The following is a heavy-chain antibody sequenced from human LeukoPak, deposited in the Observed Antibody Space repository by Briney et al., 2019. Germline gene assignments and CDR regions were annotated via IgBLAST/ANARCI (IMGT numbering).Heavy chain of an antibody. CDR3: ARRGTSRSSYYFDY. V-gene: IGHV3-48*03. J-gene: IGHJ4*02. CDR1: EFTFSIYE. CDR2: ISTSASTI. Sequence: PGGSLRLSCAASEFTFSIYEMNWVRQAPGKGLEWVSYISTSASTIYYADSVKGRFTSSRDNAKNSLYLQMNSLRAEDTAVYYCARRGTSRSSYYFDYWGQGTLVTVSS.